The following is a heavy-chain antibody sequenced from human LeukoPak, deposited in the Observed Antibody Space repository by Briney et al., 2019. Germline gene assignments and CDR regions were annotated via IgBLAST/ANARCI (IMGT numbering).Heavy chain of an antibody. V-gene: IGHV3-21*01. CDR3: ARWRQQLVLVSRDYFDY. CDR2: ISSSSSYK. J-gene: IGHJ4*02. CDR1: GFTFSSYS. D-gene: IGHD6-13*01. Sequence: TRGSLRLSGAASGFTFSSYSMNWVRQAPGKGLEWVSSISSSSSYKYYADSVKGRFTISRDNAKNSLYLQMNSLRGEDTAVYYCARWRQQLVLVSRDYFDYWGQGTLVTVSS.